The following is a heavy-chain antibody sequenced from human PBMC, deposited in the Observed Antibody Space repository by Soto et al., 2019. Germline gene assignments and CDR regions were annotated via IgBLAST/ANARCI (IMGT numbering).Heavy chain of an antibody. J-gene: IGHJ4*02. CDR3: ARDRSGHVERGTFMQY. CDR1: GFNFSTFA. D-gene: IGHD1-1*01. V-gene: IGHV3-33*01. Sequence: GSLRLSCVASGFNFSTFAMHWVRQAPGKGLEWVAVIWFDGSKKYYTDSVRGRFTVSRDNSKETLYLQMNSLRADDTATYYRARDRSGHVERGTFMQYWGQAT. CDR2: IWFDGSKK.